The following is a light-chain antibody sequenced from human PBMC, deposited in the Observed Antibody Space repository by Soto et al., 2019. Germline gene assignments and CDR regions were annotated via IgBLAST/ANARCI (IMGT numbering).Light chain of an antibody. V-gene: IGKV1-8*01. J-gene: IGKJ5*01. CDR2: AAS. Sequence: IQMTQSPSSLSASTGDRVTITFRASQGISSYLAWYQQKPGKAPKLLIYAASTLQSGVPSRFSGSGSGTDFTLTISCLQSEDFATYYCQQYYSYPTFGQGTRLEI. CDR1: QGISSY. CDR3: QQYYSYPT.